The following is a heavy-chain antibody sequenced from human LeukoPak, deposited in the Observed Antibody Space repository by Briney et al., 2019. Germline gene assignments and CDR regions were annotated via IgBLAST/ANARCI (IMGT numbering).Heavy chain of an antibody. CDR2: INPNSGGT. CDR1: GYTFTGYY. D-gene: IGHD3-22*01. J-gene: IGHJ4*02. Sequence: SGYTFTGYYMHWVRQAPGRGLEWMGWINPNSGGTNYAQKFQGRVTMTRDTSISTAYMELSRLRSDDTPVYYCATSVYYYSSGYDYWGQVTLVTVSS. V-gene: IGHV1-2*02. CDR3: ATSVYYYSSGYDY.